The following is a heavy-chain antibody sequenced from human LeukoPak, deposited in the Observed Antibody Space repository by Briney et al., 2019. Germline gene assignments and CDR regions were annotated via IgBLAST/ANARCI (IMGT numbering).Heavy chain of an antibody. J-gene: IGHJ4*02. CDR1: GYTFTSYY. V-gene: IGHV1-46*01. CDR3: ARDGDAMVRGVIIRVFEY. Sequence: ASVKVSCKASGYTFTSYYMHWVRQAPGQGLEWMGIINPSGGGTSYAQKFQGRVTMTRDTSTSTVYMELSSLRSEDTAVYYCARDGDAMVRGVIIRVFEYWGQGTLVTVSS. CDR2: INPSGGGT. D-gene: IGHD3-10*01.